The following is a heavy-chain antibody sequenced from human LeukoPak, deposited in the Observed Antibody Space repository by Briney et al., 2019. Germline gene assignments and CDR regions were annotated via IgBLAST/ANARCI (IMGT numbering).Heavy chain of an antibody. CDR3: AREGGPYRPLDY. J-gene: IGHJ4*02. Sequence: SGTLSLIRGVSVGSLSSNNWWTWVRQPPGKGLEGIGEVHLDGRTNYSPSLQSRLAMSVDFSKNHISLKLTSVTAADTAVYYCAREGGPYRPLDYSGQGTLVTVSS. V-gene: IGHV4-4*02. CDR2: VHLDGRT. CDR1: VGSLSSNNW.